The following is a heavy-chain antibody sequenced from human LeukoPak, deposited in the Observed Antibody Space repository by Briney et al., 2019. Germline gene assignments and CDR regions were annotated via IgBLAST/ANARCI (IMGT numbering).Heavy chain of an antibody. Sequence: ASVKVSCKASGYTFTSYDINWVRQATGQGLEWMGWMNPNSGNTGYAQKFLGRVTITRNTSISTAYMELSSLRSEDTAVYYCARGGDIHLWINYYYYMDVWGKGTTVTISS. V-gene: IGHV1-8*03. D-gene: IGHD5-18*01. CDR3: ARGGDIHLWINYYYYMDV. CDR1: GYTFTSYD. CDR2: MNPNSGNT. J-gene: IGHJ6*03.